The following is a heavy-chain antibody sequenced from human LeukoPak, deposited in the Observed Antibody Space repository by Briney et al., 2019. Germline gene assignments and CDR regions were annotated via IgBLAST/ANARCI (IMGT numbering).Heavy chain of an antibody. CDR1: GYTFNTYY. Sequence: GASVKVSCKASGYTFNTYYIHWVRQAPGQGLEWMGIINPSGGSTIYTQKFQGRVTMTRDMSTSTVYMELSSLRSEDTAVYYCARDYGSGSYYNGVWGQGTMVTVSS. V-gene: IGHV1-46*02. CDR2: INPSGGST. CDR3: ARDYGSGSYYNGV. D-gene: IGHD3-10*01. J-gene: IGHJ3*01.